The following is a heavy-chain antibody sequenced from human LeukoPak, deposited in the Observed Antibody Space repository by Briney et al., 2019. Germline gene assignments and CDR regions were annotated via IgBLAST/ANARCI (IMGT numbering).Heavy chain of an antibody. Sequence: GESLKISCKGSGYSFTSYWIGWVRQMPGKGLEWMGIIYPGDSDTRYSPSFQGQVTISADKSIGTAYLQWSSLKASDTAMYYCARQMPPTSYYYDSSGYYCDNWGQGTLVTVSS. CDR1: GYSFTSYW. J-gene: IGHJ4*02. D-gene: IGHD3-22*01. CDR2: IYPGDSDT. CDR3: ARQMPPTSYYYDSSGYYCDN. V-gene: IGHV5-51*01.